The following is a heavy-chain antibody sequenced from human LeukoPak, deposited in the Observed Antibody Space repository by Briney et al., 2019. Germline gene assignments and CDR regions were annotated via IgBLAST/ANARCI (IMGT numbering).Heavy chain of an antibody. V-gene: IGHV1-24*01. Sequence: ASVKVSCKVSGYTLTELSMHWVRQAPGKGLEWMGGFDPEDGETIYAQKFQGRVTMTEDTSTDTAYMELSSLRSEDTAVYYCVTHPYYYDSSAPRLDYWGQGTLVTVSS. D-gene: IGHD3-22*01. J-gene: IGHJ4*02. CDR1: GYTLTELS. CDR2: FDPEDGET. CDR3: VTHPYYYDSSAPRLDY.